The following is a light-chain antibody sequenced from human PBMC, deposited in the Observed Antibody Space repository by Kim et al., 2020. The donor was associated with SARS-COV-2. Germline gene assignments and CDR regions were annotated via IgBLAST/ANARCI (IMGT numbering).Light chain of an antibody. CDR2: GNT. CDR3: QSFDSGLSGLL. J-gene: IGLJ2*01. CDR1: SSNIGAGFD. V-gene: IGLV1-40*01. Sequence: RVTISCRGTSSNIGAGFDVHWYQHSPGKAPKLLIFGNTVRPSGVPDRFSGSRSGTSASLAITGLQTEDEADYYCQSFDSGLSGLLFGGGTKLTVL.